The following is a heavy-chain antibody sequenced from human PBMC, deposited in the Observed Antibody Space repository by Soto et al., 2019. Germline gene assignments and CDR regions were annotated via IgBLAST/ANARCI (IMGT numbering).Heavy chain of an antibody. V-gene: IGHV4-30-2*01. J-gene: IGHJ5*02. Sequence: QLQLQESGSGLVKPSQTLSLTCAVSGGSISSGNSYSWSWIRQPPGKGLEWIGSISHSGSTSYNPSLKGRVTMSVDKSKNQFSLNLSSVIAADMAVYYCARAVAPYLGTWFDPWGQGTLVIVSS. CDR1: GGSISSGNSYS. CDR3: ARAVAPYLGTWFDP. CDR2: ISHSGST. D-gene: IGHD3-16*01.